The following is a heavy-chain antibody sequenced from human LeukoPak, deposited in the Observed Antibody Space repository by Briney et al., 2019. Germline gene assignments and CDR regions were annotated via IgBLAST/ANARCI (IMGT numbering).Heavy chain of an antibody. CDR1: GGSLSSGDHY. CDR2: SFYSGST. D-gene: IGHD2-15*01. J-gene: IGHJ4*02. V-gene: IGHV4-31*03. Sequence: SETLSLTCTVSGGSLSSGDHYWSWIRRHPGKGLEWLGYSFYSGSTLYNPSLKSRLTISIDTSKNQFSLKLSSVTAADTAVYYCARGGDCSGGSCPLEFWGQGTLVTVSS. CDR3: ARGGDCSGGSCPLEF.